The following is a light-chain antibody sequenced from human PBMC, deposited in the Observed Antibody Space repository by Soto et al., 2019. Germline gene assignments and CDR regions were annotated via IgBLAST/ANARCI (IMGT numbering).Light chain of an antibody. CDR2: DDN. Sequence: QSVLTQPPSVSAAPGQKVTISCSGSSSNIVHNYVSWYQQLPGTAPKLLIYDDNKRPSGIPARFSGSKSGTSATLGITGLQTEDEADYYCGTWDNSLRGFVFGSGTKLTVL. V-gene: IGLV1-51*01. CDR3: GTWDNSLRGFV. J-gene: IGLJ1*01. CDR1: SSNIVHNY.